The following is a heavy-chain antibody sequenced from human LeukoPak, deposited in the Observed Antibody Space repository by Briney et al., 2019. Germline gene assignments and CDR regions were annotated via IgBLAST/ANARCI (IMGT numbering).Heavy chain of an antibody. CDR1: GFTFSTFV. D-gene: IGHD6-13*01. CDR2: INDSGGRT. CDR3: AKGLRSSNFYYGMDV. Sequence: GGSLRLSCAASGFTFSTFVMSWVRQAPGKGLEWVSGINDSGGRTHYADSVKGRFAISRDNSKNTLYLQLTSLRVDDTAIYYCAKGLRSSNFYYGMDVWDLGTTVTVSS. J-gene: IGHJ6*02. V-gene: IGHV3-23*01.